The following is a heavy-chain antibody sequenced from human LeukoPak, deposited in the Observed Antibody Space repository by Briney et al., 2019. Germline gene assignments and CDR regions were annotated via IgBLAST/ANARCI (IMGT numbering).Heavy chain of an antibody. Sequence: PGGSLRLSCAASGFTFSSYGMHWVRQAPGKGLEWVAVISYDGSNKYYADSVKGRFTISRDNSKNTLYLQMNSLRAEDTAVYYCEKGPSGGRFGAGTYYFDYWGQGTLVTVSS. V-gene: IGHV3-30*18. CDR1: GFTFSSYG. D-gene: IGHD1-14*01. CDR3: EKGPSGGRFGAGTYYFDY. CDR2: ISYDGSNK. J-gene: IGHJ4*02.